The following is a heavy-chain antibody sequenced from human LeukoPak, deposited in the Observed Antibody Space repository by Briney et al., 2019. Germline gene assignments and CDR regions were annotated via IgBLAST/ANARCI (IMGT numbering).Heavy chain of an antibody. CDR2: IYYSGRT. Sequence: SETLSLTCTVSGGSISNYYWSWIRQPLGKGLEWIGYIYYSGRTRYNPSLKSPVTISVDTSKNQFSLRLNSVTAADTAVYFCARGQKYSYGYTVTELGSGYFDYWGQGTLVTASS. CDR3: ARGQKYSYGYTVTELGSGYFDY. CDR1: GGSISNYY. J-gene: IGHJ4*02. V-gene: IGHV4-59*12. D-gene: IGHD5-18*01.